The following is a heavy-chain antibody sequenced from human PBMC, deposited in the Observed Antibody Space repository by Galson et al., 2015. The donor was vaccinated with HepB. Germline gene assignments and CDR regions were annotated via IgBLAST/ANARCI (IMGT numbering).Heavy chain of an antibody. J-gene: IGHJ5*02. CDR1: GFTFTTYW. D-gene: IGHD3-16*01. Sequence: SLRLSCAASGFTFTTYWMGWVRQAPGKGLEWVADIKQDGTERRYLDSVKGRFSISRDNAKTSLFLQMNSLRAEDTAVYYCVRDHWGRPTGEDGFDPWGQGTLVTVSS. CDR2: IKQDGTER. CDR3: VRDHWGRPTGEDGFDP. V-gene: IGHV3-7*03.